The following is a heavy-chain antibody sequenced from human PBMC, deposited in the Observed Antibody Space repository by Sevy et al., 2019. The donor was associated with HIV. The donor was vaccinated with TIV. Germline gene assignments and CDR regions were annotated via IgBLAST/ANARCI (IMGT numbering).Heavy chain of an antibody. V-gene: IGHV3-21*01. CDR3: ARLEYVSTSGAFDI. D-gene: IGHD6-6*01. CDR2: ISSSSSYI. J-gene: IGHJ3*02. CDR1: GFTFSSHS. Sequence: GGSLRLSCAASGFTFSSHSMNWVRQAPGKGLEWVPSISSSSSYIYYADSVKGRFTISRDNAKNSPYLQMNSLRAEDTAVYYCARLEYVSTSGAFDIWGHGTMVTVSS.